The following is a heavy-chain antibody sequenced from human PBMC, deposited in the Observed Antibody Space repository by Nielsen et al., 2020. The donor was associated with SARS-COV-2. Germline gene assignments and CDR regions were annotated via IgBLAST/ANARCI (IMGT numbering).Heavy chain of an antibody. CDR1: GFTFSSYS. D-gene: IGHD3-16*02. CDR3: AKFMANYVWGSYRPTPFDY. Sequence: GESLKISCAASGFTFSSYSMNWVRQAPGKGLEWVSAISDSSRSTYYADSVKGRFTISRDNSKNTLYLQMNSLRAEDTAVYYCAKFMANYVWGSYRPTPFDYWGQGTLVTVSS. J-gene: IGHJ4*02. CDR2: ISDSSRST. V-gene: IGHV3-23*01.